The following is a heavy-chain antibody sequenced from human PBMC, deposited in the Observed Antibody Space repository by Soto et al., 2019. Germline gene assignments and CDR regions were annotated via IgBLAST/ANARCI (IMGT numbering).Heavy chain of an antibody. CDR3: ARAYDSSGYPDY. J-gene: IGHJ4*02. Sequence: SETLSLTCTVSGGSINYYSWSWIRQPPGKGLEYIGYIYYSGSTNYNPSLKSRVTISVDTSKNQFSLKLSSVTAADTAVYYCARAYDSSGYPDYWGQGTLVTVSS. D-gene: IGHD3-22*01. CDR2: IYYSGST. V-gene: IGHV4-59*08. CDR1: GGSINYYS.